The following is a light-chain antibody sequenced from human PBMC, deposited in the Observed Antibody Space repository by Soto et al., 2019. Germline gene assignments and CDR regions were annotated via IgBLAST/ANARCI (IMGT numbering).Light chain of an antibody. CDR2: GAS. Sequence: EIVLTQSPGTLSLSPGERATLSCRASQSVSSNYLAWYQQKPGQAPNLLIFGASSRATGIPDRFRGSGSGTDFTLTISRLEPEDCAVYFCHQYGSSPLTFGGGTKVEIK. J-gene: IGKJ4*01. CDR1: QSVSSNY. V-gene: IGKV3-20*01. CDR3: HQYGSSPLT.